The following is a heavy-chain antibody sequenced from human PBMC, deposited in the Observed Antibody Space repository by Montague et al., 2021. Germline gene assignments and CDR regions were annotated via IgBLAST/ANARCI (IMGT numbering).Heavy chain of an antibody. CDR3: ARRSSTWPLYYFDY. D-gene: IGHD6-13*01. V-gene: IGHV5-51*01. CDR1: GYSFAPYW. Sequence: QSGAEVKKPGESLRISCKASGYSFAPYWIGWVRQMPGKGLEWMGIIFPDDSDTKYSPSFQGQVNISADKSISTAYLQWTSLKASDSAMYYCARRSSTWPLYYFDYWGQGTLVIVSS. J-gene: IGHJ4*02. CDR2: IFPDDSDT.